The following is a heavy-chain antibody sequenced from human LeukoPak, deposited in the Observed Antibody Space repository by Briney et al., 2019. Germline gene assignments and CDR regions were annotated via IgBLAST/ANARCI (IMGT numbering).Heavy chain of an antibody. Sequence: PSETLSLTCTVSGGSISSSSYYWGWIRQPPGKGLEWIGSIYYSGSTYYNPSLKSRVTISVDTSKNRFSLKLSSVTAADTAVYYCARLLSRDGYNFNWYYFDYWGQGTLVTVSS. CDR3: ARLLSRDGYNFNWYYFDY. CDR2: IYYSGST. CDR1: GGSISSSSYY. D-gene: IGHD5-24*01. J-gene: IGHJ4*02. V-gene: IGHV4-39*01.